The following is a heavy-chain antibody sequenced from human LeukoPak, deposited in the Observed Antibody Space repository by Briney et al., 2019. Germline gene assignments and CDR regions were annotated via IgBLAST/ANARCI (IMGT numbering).Heavy chain of an antibody. CDR2: IISSGSDT. V-gene: IGHV3-23*01. D-gene: IGHD1-1*01. CDR1: GFTFSTYA. J-gene: IGHJ6*02. Sequence: GGSLRLSCAASGFTFSTYAMSWVRQAPGKGLEWVSSIISSGSDTFYADSVKGRFTISRDNSKNTLYLQMSGLSVDDTAVYYCARYNWIDGRSYNGVDVWGQGTMVTVSS. CDR3: ARYNWIDGRSYNGVDV.